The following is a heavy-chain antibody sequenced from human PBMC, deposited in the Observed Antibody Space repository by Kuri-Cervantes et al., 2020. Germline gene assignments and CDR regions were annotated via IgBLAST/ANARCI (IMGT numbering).Heavy chain of an antibody. J-gene: IGHJ4*02. CDR3: ASNIYYDRSGYLLNY. CDR1: GYTFTSYG. V-gene: IGHV1-18*01. D-gene: IGHD3-22*01. Sequence: SVNVSRKGSGYTFTSYGTSWVRQAPGQGLEWMGWIRAYKSNTKYGQKLQGRVTMTTDTSKSTAYMELRSLRSYDTAVYYCASNIYYDRSGYLLNYWGQGTLVTVSS. CDR2: IRAYKSNT.